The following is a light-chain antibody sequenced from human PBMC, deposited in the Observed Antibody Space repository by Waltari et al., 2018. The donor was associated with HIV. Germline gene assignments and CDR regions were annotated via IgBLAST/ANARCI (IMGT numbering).Light chain of an antibody. CDR3: QVWDSSSDHVV. CDR1: TIDSKS. V-gene: IGLV3-21*02. Sequence: SYVLTQPPSVSVAPGQTARITCGVNTIDSKSVHWYQQKPGQAPVLVVYDDSDRPSGIPERFSGSNSGNTATLTISRVEAGDEADYYCQVWDSSSDHVVFGGGTKLTVL. J-gene: IGLJ2*01. CDR2: DDS.